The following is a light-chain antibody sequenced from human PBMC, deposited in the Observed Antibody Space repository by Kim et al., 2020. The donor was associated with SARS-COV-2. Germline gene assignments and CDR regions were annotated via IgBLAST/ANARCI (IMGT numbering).Light chain of an antibody. V-gene: IGKV3-20*01. Sequence: SPGERATLSCRASQSVSNNYLAWYQQKPGQAPRLLIYGASSRATGIPDRFSGSGSGTDFTLTIIRLEPEDFAVFYCQQYGGSPRTFGQGTKVDIK. CDR1: QSVSNNY. CDR3: QQYGGSPRT. J-gene: IGKJ1*01. CDR2: GAS.